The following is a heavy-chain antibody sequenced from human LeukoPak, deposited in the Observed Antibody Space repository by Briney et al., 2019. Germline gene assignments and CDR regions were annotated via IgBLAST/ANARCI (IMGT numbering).Heavy chain of an antibody. Sequence: PSQTLSLTCTVSGDSVSSGNHYWNWIRQPAGKGLEWIGRIYTSGSPNYNPSLKSRVTISLDTSKNQFSLKLRSVTAADTAVYYCARIFKDYYDSSGYLNWFDPWGQGTLVTVSS. CDR2: IYTSGSP. CDR3: ARIFKDYYDSSGYLNWFDP. V-gene: IGHV4-61*02. D-gene: IGHD3-22*01. CDR1: GDSVSSGNHY. J-gene: IGHJ5*02.